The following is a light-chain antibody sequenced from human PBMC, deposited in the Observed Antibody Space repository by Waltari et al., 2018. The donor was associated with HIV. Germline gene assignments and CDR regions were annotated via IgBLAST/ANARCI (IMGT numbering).Light chain of an antibody. V-gene: IGLV2-8*01. J-gene: IGLJ2*01. CDR3: TSYVDNYHVF. CDR1: STAGGAYDY. CDR2: EVT. Sequence: QSALTQPPSASGSPGQSVTISCTGTSTAGGAYDYVSWYQQHPGRAPKLLIYEVTKRPSGVPDRFSGSKSGNTASLTVSGLQAEDDGHYYCTSYVDNYHVFFGGGTKLTVL.